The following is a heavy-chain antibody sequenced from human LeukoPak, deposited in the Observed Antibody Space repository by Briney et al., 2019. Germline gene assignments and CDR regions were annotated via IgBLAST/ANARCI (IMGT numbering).Heavy chain of an antibody. Sequence: ASVKVSCKASGYTFTSYGISWVRQAPGQGLEWMGWISAYNGNTNYAQKLQGRVTMTTDTSTSTAYMELSSLRSEDTAEYYCARTDLELGDFDYWGQGTLVTVSS. V-gene: IGHV1-18*01. CDR3: ARTDLELGDFDY. J-gene: IGHJ4*02. CDR2: ISAYNGNT. D-gene: IGHD1-7*01. CDR1: GYTFTSYG.